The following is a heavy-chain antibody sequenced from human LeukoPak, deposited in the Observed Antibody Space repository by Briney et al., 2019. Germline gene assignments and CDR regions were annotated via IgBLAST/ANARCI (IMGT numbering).Heavy chain of an antibody. CDR2: IRYDGSNK. CDR1: GFTFSSYG. Sequence: PGGSLRLSCAASGFTFSSYGMHWVRQAPGKGLEWVAFIRYDGSNKYYADSVKGRFTISRDNSKNTLYLQMNSLRAEDTAVYYCAAIAARPPAFDYWGQGTPVTVSS. D-gene: IGHD6-6*01. CDR3: AAIAARPPAFDY. J-gene: IGHJ4*02. V-gene: IGHV3-30*02.